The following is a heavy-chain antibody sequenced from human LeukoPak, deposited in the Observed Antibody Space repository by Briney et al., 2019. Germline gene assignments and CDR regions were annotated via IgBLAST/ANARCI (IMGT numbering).Heavy chain of an antibody. J-gene: IGHJ6*04. Sequence: PETLSLTCAVYGGSLTGYYGSWDSPPPGEGREWVGEINHSGSTNYNPSLKSRDTISVDTSKNQISLKLSSVTAADTGVYYCARSEYYYGMDVWGKGTTVTVSS. CDR2: INHSGST. CDR3: ARSEYYYGMDV. V-gene: IGHV4-34*01. CDR1: GGSLTGYY.